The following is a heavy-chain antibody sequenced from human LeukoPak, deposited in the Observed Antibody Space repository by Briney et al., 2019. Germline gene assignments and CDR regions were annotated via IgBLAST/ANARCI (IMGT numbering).Heavy chain of an antibody. CDR1: GFTLSSYS. Sequence: PGGSLRLSCAASGFTLSSYSMNWVRQAPGKGLEWVSSISSSSSYIYYADSVKGRFTISRDNAKNSLYLQMNSLRAEDTAVYYCAREGGKGIAAAWGQGTLVTVSS. J-gene: IGHJ5*02. V-gene: IGHV3-21*01. CDR3: AREGGKGIAAA. CDR2: ISSSSSYI. D-gene: IGHD6-13*01.